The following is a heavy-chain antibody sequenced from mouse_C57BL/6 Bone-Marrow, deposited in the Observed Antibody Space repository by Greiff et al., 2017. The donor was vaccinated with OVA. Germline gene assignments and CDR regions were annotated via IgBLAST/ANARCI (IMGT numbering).Heavy chain of an antibody. V-gene: IGHV1-50*01. J-gene: IGHJ3*01. Sequence: QVQLQQPGAELVKPGASVKLSCKASGYTFTSYWMQWVKQRPGQGLEWIGEIDPSDSYTNYNQKFKGKATLTVDTSSSTAYMQLSSLTSEDSAVYYCARSRYGSRTEFAYWGQGTLVTVSA. D-gene: IGHD1-1*01. CDR3: ARSRYGSRTEFAY. CDR2: IDPSDSYT. CDR1: GYTFTSYW.